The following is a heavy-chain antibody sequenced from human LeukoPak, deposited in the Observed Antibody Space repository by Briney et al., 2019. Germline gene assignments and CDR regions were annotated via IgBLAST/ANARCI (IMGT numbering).Heavy chain of an antibody. CDR3: ARAGYDILTGLSYYFDY. CDR1: GYTFTSYD. Sequence: GASVKVSCKASGYTFTSYDISWVRQATGQGLEWMGWMNPNSGNTGYAQKFQGRVTMARNTSISTAYMELSSLRSEDTAVYYCARAGYDILTGLSYYFDYWGQGTLVTVSS. D-gene: IGHD3-9*01. V-gene: IGHV1-8*01. J-gene: IGHJ4*02. CDR2: MNPNSGNT.